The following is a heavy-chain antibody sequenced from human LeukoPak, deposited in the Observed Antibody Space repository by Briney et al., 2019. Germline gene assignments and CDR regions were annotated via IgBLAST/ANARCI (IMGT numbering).Heavy chain of an antibody. V-gene: IGHV3-30-3*01. D-gene: IGHD5-18*01. CDR1: GFTFSSYA. Sequence: GGSLRLSCAASGFTFSSYAMHWVRQAPGKGLEWVAVISYDGGNKYYADSVKGRFTISRDNSKNTLYLQMNSLRAEDTAVYYCARPAVQLWLPDAFDIWGQGTMVTVSS. CDR2: ISYDGGNK. J-gene: IGHJ3*02. CDR3: ARPAVQLWLPDAFDI.